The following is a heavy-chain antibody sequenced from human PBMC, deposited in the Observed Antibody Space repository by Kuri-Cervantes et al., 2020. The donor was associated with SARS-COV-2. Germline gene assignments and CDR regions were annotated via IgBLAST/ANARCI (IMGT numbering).Heavy chain of an antibody. V-gene: IGHV4-59*08. CDR3: ARLRSGYDGAFDY. J-gene: IGHJ4*02. CDR1: GGSISSYY. Sequence: SETLSLTCTVSGGSISSYYWSWIRQPPGKGLEWIGYIYYSGSTNYNPSLKSRVTISVDTSKNQFSLKLSSVTAADTAVYYCARLRSGYDGAFDYWGQRTLVTVSS. CDR2: IYYSGST. D-gene: IGHD5-12*01.